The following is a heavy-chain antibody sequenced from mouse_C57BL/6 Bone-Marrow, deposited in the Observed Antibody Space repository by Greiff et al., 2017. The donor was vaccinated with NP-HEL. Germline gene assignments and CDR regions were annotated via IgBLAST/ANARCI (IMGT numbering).Heavy chain of an antibody. D-gene: IGHD2-3*01. CDR1: GYPFTSYW. Sequence: VQLKQSGTVLARPGASVKMSCKTSGYPFTSYWMHWVKQRPGQGLEWIGAIYAGNSDTSYNQKFKGKAKLTAVTSASTAYMELSSLTNEDSAVYYFTRSYDGYYDYAMDYWGQGTSVTVSS. V-gene: IGHV1-5*01. CDR3: TRSYDGYYDYAMDY. CDR2: IYAGNSDT. J-gene: IGHJ4*01.